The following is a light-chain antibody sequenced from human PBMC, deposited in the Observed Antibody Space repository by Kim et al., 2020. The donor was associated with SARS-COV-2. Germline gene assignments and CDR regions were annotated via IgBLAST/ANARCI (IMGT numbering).Light chain of an antibody. CDR2: GAS. CDR1: QSVSNRY. V-gene: IGKV3-20*01. CDR3: QQYGSSPLT. J-gene: IGKJ4*01. Sequence: SPGESATLSCRASQSVSNRYLAWYQQKPGQAPRLLIYGASNRATGIPDRFSGSGSGTDFTLTISRLEPEDFAMYYCQQYGSSPLTFGGGTKVDIK.